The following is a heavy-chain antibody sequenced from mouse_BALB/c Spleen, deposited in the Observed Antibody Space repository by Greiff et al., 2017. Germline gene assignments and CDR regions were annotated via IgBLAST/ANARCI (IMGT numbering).Heavy chain of an antibody. CDR2: ISTYYGDA. CDR1: GYTFTDYA. D-gene: IGHD1-1*01. V-gene: IGHV1S137*01. J-gene: IGHJ2*01. CDR3: AREGYYGFDY. Sequence: VMLVESGAELVRPGVSVKISCKGSGYTFTDYAMHWVKQSHAKSLEWIGVISTYYGDASYNQKFKGKATMTVDKSSSTAYMELARLTSEDSAIYYCAREGYYGFDYWGQGTTLTVSS.